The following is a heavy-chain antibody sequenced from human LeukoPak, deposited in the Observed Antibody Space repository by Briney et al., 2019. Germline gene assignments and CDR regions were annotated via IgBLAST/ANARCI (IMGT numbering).Heavy chain of an antibody. V-gene: IGHV3-23*01. D-gene: IGHD3-10*01. CDR3: AKGTTDYGSGYGMDV. Sequence: GGSLRLSCAVSGFTFRNYGMNWVRQAPGKGLEWVSATGGSGESTYYADSVKGRFTISKDNSKNTLFLQMNSLTAEDTAVYYCAKGTTDYGSGYGMDVWGKGTTVIVSS. CDR1: GFTFRNYG. CDR2: TGGSGEST. J-gene: IGHJ6*04.